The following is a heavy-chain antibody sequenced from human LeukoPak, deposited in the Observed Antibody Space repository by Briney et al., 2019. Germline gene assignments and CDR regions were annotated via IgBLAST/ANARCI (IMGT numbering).Heavy chain of an antibody. V-gene: IGHV3-23*01. Sequence: GGSLRLSCAASGFTFSSYAMSWVRQAPGKGLEWVSAISGSGGSTYYADSVKGRFTISRDNSKNTLYLQMNSLRAEDTAVYYCDRVAAGPDAFDIWGQGTMVTVSP. CDR1: GFTFSSYA. J-gene: IGHJ3*02. CDR3: DRVAAGPDAFDI. CDR2: ISGSGGST. D-gene: IGHD6-13*01.